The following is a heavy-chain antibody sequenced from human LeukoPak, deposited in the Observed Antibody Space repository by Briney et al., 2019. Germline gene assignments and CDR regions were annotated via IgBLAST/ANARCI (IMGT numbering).Heavy chain of an antibody. D-gene: IGHD6-13*01. J-gene: IGHJ4*02. CDR2: IKQGGSEK. Sequence: GGSLRLSCAASGFTFSSYWMSWVRQAPGKGLEWVANIKQGGSEKYYVDSVKGRFTISRDNAKNSLYLQMNSLRAEDTAVYYCARDRGSSWYLGILYWGQGTLVTVSS. V-gene: IGHV3-7*01. CDR1: GFTFSSYW. CDR3: ARDRGSSWYLGILY.